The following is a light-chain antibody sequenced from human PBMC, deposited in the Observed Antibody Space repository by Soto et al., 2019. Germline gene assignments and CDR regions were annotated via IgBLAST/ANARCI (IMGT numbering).Light chain of an antibody. Sequence: EIVLTQSPGTLSLSPGERATLSCRASESTSDYLAWYQQKPGQAPRLLIYDASNRATGIPDRFSGSGFGTDFTLTITRLEPEDFAVYYCQQYGDSPQTFGPGTKVDIK. J-gene: IGKJ1*01. CDR2: DAS. CDR1: ESTSDY. V-gene: IGKV3-20*01. CDR3: QQYGDSPQT.